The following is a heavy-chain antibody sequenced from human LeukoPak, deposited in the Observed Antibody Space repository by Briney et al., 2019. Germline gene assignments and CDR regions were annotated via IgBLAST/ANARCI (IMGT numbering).Heavy chain of an antibody. J-gene: IGHJ4*02. Sequence: GGSLRLSCAASGFTFSSYAMSWVRQAPGKGREWVSCISGSGGSPYYADSVKGPFTISRDNSQNTLYLQMNSMRAEDTAVYYCAKVWYYDSSGLFDYWGQGTLVTVSS. D-gene: IGHD3-22*01. CDR2: ISGSGGSP. CDR3: AKVWYYDSSGLFDY. CDR1: GFTFSSYA. V-gene: IGHV3-23*01.